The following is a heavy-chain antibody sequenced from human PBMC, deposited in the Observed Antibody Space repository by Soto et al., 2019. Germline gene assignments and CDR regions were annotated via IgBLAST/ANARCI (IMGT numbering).Heavy chain of an antibody. Sequence: SQTLSLTCAISGDSVSSNSAAWNWIRQSPSRGLEWLGRTYYRSKWYNDYAVSVKSRITINPDTSKNQFSLQLNSVTPEDTAVYYCARVGLYDYVWGSYPYPYYFDYWGQGTLVTVSS. CDR2: TYYRSKWYN. J-gene: IGHJ4*02. CDR3: ARVGLYDYVWGSYPYPYYFDY. CDR1: GDSVSSNSAA. D-gene: IGHD3-16*02. V-gene: IGHV6-1*01.